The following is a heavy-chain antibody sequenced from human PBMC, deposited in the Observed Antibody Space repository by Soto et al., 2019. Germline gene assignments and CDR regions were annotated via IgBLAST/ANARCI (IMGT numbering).Heavy chain of an antibody. CDR1: GYTFTSYY. J-gene: IGHJ6*02. Sequence: ASVKVSCKASGYTFTSYYMHWVRQAPGQGLEWMGIINPSGGSTSYAQKFQGRVTMTRDTSTSTVYMELSSLRSEDTAVYYCAREDLTAARRLHDYGMDVWGQGTTVTAP. CDR3: AREDLTAARRLHDYGMDV. D-gene: IGHD6-6*01. CDR2: INPSGGST. V-gene: IGHV1-46*01.